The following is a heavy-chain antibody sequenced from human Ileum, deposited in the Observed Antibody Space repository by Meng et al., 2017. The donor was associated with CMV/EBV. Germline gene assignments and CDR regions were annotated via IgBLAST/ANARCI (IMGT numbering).Heavy chain of an antibody. V-gene: IGHV4-59*01. Sequence: SETLSLTCTVSGGSMDIYYWNWIRQSPGKGLEWIGYVSYRGITSYNPSLKSRVTISADTAKNQFSLNLSSLTAADTAVYFCAREQWLEHTFDYWGQGTRVTVSS. CDR2: VSYRGIT. J-gene: IGHJ4*02. CDR1: GGSMDIYY. D-gene: IGHD6-19*01. CDR3: AREQWLEHTFDY.